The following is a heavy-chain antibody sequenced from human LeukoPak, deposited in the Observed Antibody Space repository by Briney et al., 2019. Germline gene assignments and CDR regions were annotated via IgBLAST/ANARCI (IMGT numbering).Heavy chain of an antibody. Sequence: GGSLRLSCAASGFTFSSYGMSWVRQAPGKGLEWVSTISGSGDNTYYADSVKGRFTISRDNSKNTLYLQMNSLRAEDTAVYYCAKVTYGSGTYGAFDYWGQGTLVTVSS. J-gene: IGHJ4*02. D-gene: IGHD3-10*01. CDR2: ISGSGDNT. CDR3: AKVTYGSGTYGAFDY. CDR1: GFTFSSYG. V-gene: IGHV3-23*01.